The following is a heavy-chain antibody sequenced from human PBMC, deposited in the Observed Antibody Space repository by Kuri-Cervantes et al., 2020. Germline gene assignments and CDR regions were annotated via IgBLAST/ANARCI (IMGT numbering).Heavy chain of an antibody. D-gene: IGHD3-9*01. V-gene: IGHV1-8*01. CDR3: ARGPRYFVWLLPQYYYYYGMDV. CDR1: GYTFTSYY. J-gene: IGHJ6*02. CDR2: MNPNSGNT. Sequence: ASVKVSCKPSGYTFTSYYINWVRQATGQGLEWMGWMNPNSGNTGYAQKFQGRVTMTRNTSISTAYMELSSLRSEDTAVYYCARGPRYFVWLLPQYYYYYGMDVWGQGTTVTVSS.